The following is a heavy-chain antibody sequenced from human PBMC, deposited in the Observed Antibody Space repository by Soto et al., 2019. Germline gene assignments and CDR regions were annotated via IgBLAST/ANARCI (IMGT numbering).Heavy chain of an antibody. CDR2: INAGNGNT. CDR3: ARGKGIVVVPADWFDP. CDR1: GYTFTSYA. Sequence: WASVKVSCKASGYTFTSYAMHWVRQAPGQRLEWMGWINAGNGNTKYSQKFQGRVTITRDTSASTAYMELSSLRSEDTAVYYCARGKGIVVVPADWFDPWGQGTLVTVSS. D-gene: IGHD2-2*01. V-gene: IGHV1-3*01. J-gene: IGHJ5*02.